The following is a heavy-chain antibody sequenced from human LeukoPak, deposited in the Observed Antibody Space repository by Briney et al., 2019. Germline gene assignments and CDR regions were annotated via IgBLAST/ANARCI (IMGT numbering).Heavy chain of an antibody. CDR2: IGSSSSYI. V-gene: IGHV3-21*01. CDR3: ASSRRIDAFDI. Sequence: PGGSLRLSCAASGFTFSSYSMNWVRQAPGKGLEWVSSIGSSSSYIYYADSVKGRFTISRDNAKNSLYLQMNSLRAEDTAVYYCASSRRIDAFDIWGQGTMVTVSS. CDR1: GFTFSSYS. J-gene: IGHJ3*02.